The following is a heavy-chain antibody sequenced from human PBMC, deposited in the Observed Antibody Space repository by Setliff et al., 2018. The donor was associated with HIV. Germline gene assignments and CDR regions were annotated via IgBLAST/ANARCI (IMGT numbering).Heavy chain of an antibody. CDR2: IYHSGST. V-gene: IGHV4-38-2*01. Sequence: KASETLSLTCAVSGYSISSGYYWGWIRQPPGKGLEWIGSIYHSGSTFYNPSLKSRVTISVDTSKNQFSLKLSSVTAADTAVYYCARHDGTYCGGDCYLLGYFDLWGRGTLVTVSS. J-gene: IGHJ2*01. CDR1: GYSISSGYY. D-gene: IGHD2-21*02. CDR3: ARHDGTYCGGDCYLLGYFDL.